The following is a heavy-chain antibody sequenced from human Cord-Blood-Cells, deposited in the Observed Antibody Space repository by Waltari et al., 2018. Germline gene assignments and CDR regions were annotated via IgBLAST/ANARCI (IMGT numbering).Heavy chain of an antibody. V-gene: IGHV4-39*01. CDR3: ARRFPYYDFWSGYYDAFDI. D-gene: IGHD3-3*01. Sequence: QLQLQESGSGLVKPSETLSLTCTVSGGSIRSSSYYWVWIRRPPGKGLEWIGSIYYSGSTYYNPSLKSRVTISVDTSKNQFSLKLSSVTAADTAVYYCARRFPYYDFWSGYYDAFDIWGQGTMVTVSS. J-gene: IGHJ3*02. CDR1: GGSIRSSSYY. CDR2: IYYSGST.